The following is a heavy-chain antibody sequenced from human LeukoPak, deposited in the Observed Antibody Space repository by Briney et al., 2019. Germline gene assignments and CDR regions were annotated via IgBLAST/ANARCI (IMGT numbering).Heavy chain of an antibody. CDR3: ARDPTNSGGWRPFFDY. CDR2: ISCYNGDT. J-gene: IGHJ4*02. CDR1: GYPFSNHG. D-gene: IGHD6-19*01. Sequence: EASVKVSCKASGYPFSNHGITWVRQAPGQGLEWMGWISCYNGDTHYAQKFQGRVTMTTDKPTSTAYMELKSLRSDDTAVYYCARDPTNSGGWRPFFDYWGQGTLVAVSS. V-gene: IGHV1-18*01.